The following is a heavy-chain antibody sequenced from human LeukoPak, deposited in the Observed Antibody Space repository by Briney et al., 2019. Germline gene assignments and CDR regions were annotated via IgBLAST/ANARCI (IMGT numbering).Heavy chain of an antibody. CDR1: GGSISSYY. J-gene: IGHJ4*02. Sequence: PSETLSLTCTVSGGSISSYYWGWIRQPPGKGLEWIGSIYYSGSTYYNPSLKSRVTISVDTSKNQFSLKLSSVTAADTAVYYCARDHGRYFDWLLPDYWGQGTLVTVSS. V-gene: IGHV4-39*07. D-gene: IGHD3-9*01. CDR3: ARDHGRYFDWLLPDY. CDR2: IYYSGST.